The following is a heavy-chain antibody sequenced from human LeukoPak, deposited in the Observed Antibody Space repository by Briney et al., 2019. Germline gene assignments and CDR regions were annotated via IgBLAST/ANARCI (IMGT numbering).Heavy chain of an antibody. J-gene: IGHJ3*02. D-gene: IGHD5-18*01. CDR2: INHSGST. CDR3: ARSRSGYSYDHAAFEI. CDR1: GGSFSGYY. V-gene: IGHV4-34*01. Sequence: SETLSLTCAVYGGSFSGYYWSWIRQPPGKGLEWIGEINHSGSTNYNPSLKSRVTISVDTSRNQFSLKLYSVTAADTAVYYCARSRSGYSYDHAAFEIWGQGTMVTVSS.